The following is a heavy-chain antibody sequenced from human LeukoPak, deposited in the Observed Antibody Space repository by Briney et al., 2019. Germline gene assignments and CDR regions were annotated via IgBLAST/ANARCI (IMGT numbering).Heavy chain of an antibody. J-gene: IGHJ6*02. D-gene: IGHD6-19*01. CDR1: GFTFSNYG. CDR3: AKTPNGHSGWYPIDYYYGMDV. V-gene: IGHV3-30*18. Sequence: GGSLRLSCAASGFTFSNYGMHWVRQAPGKGLEWVAVISYDGSNKYYADSVKGRFTISRDNSKNTLYLQMNSLRAEDTAVYYCAKTPNGHSGWYPIDYYYGMDVWGQGTTVTVSS. CDR2: ISYDGSNK.